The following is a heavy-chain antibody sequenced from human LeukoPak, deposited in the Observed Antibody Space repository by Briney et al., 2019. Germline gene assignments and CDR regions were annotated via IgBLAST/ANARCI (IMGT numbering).Heavy chain of an antibody. Sequence: ASVKVSCKASGYTFTSYAMHWVRQAPGQRLEWMGWINAGNGNTKYSQKFQGRVTITRDTSASTAYMELSSLRSEDTAVYYCARNSADTPGDFDYWGQGTLVTVSS. V-gene: IGHV1-3*01. CDR1: GYTFTSYA. J-gene: IGHJ4*02. D-gene: IGHD1-26*01. CDR3: ARNSADTPGDFDY. CDR2: INAGNGNT.